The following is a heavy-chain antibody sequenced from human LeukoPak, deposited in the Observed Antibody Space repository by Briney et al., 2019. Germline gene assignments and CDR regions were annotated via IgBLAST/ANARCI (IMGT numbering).Heavy chain of an antibody. D-gene: IGHD5-24*01. CDR1: GFPFSSYW. J-gene: IGHJ4*02. CDR3: TRVGYIDEGIDY. CDR2: IKQDGSKK. Sequence: GESLRLSCVASGFPFSSYWMTWVRQAPGKGLEWVANIKQDGSKKSYVDSMKGRFTISRDNAKNSLYLQMNSLRAEDTAIYYCTRVGYIDEGIDYWGQGTLVTVSS. V-gene: IGHV3-7*04.